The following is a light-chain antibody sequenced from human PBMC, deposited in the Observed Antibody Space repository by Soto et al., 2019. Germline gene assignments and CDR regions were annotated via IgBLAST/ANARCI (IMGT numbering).Light chain of an antibody. J-gene: IGLJ1*01. CDR2: DVG. V-gene: IGLV2-14*03. Sequence: LTQPSSVTGYTAESITISNTETSSDVGGYNSVSWYQHHPGKAPKLIPYDVGDRPSGVSYRFSGSKSGNTASLTITGLQAADEADYFCSSFTSSMTNVFGSVTKFTVL. CDR1: SSDVGGYNS. CDR3: SSFTSSMTNV.